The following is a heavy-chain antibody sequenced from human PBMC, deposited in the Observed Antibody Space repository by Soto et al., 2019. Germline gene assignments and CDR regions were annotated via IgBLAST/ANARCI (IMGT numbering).Heavy chain of an antibody. CDR3: ARGTGRIISGSYYLYFQH. V-gene: IGHV1-46*01. Sequence: GASVKVSCKASGYTFTSYYMHWVRQAPGQGLEWMGIINPSGGSTSYAQKFQGRVTMTRDTSTSTVYMELSSLRSEDTAVYYCARGTGRIISGSYYLYFQHWGQGTLVTVS. CDR1: GYTFTSYY. D-gene: IGHD1-26*01. CDR2: INPSGGST. J-gene: IGHJ1*01.